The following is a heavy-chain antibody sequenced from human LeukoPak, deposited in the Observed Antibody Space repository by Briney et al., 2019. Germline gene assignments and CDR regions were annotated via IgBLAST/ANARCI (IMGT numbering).Heavy chain of an antibody. CDR1: GFTLSTYG. V-gene: IGHV3-23*01. CDR2: IRGSGDYT. CDR3: GRDPNGDYVGAFEF. D-gene: IGHD4-17*01. J-gene: IGHJ3*01. Sequence: GGSLRLSCAASGFTLSTYGMTWVRQAPGKGLEWVSSIRGSGDYTDYADSVRGRFTISRDNSKNTLHLHMNSLSPEDTAVYFCGRDPNGDYVGAFEFWGQGTLVTVSS.